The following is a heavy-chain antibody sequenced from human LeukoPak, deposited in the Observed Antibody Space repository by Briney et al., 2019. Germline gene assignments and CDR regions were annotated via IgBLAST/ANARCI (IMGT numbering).Heavy chain of an antibody. CDR2: IYPRDSET. CDR1: GYSFTNYW. D-gene: IGHD7-27*01. V-gene: IGHV5-51*01. CDR3: AKQASSGNWGGY. J-gene: IGHJ4*02. Sequence: GESLNISCKGSGYSFTNYWIGWVRQMPEKGLEWMGIIYPRDSETRYSPSFQGQVTISADKSINTAYLQWSSLKASDTAMYYCAKQASSGNWGGYWGQGTLVTVSS.